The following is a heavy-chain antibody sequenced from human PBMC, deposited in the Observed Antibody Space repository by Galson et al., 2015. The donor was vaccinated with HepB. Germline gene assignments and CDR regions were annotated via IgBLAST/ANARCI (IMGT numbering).Heavy chain of an antibody. Sequence: SLRLSCAASGFTFSSYSMNWVRQAPGKGLEWVSSISSSSSYIYYADSVKGRFTISRDNAKNSLYLQMNSLRAEDTAVYYCARDREGVLWFDPWGQGTLVTVSS. J-gene: IGHJ5*02. CDR1: GFTFSSYS. CDR2: ISSSSSYI. D-gene: IGHD1-1*01. V-gene: IGHV3-21*01. CDR3: ARDREGVLWFDP.